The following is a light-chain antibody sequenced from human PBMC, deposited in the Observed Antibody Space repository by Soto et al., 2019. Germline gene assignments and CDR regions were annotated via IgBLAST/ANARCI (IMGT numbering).Light chain of an antibody. CDR3: QQVNALPFA. CDR1: HDISTY. V-gene: IGKV1-9*01. CDR2: EAS. J-gene: IGKJ5*01. Sequence: DSQWTQAPSLRSAAVVNRVAITCRASHDISTYLAWYQQKPGKAPKLMIYEASTLQSGVPSRFSGSGSGTEFTLTISGLMPEAFATYHCQQVNALPFAFGPGTRLEIK.